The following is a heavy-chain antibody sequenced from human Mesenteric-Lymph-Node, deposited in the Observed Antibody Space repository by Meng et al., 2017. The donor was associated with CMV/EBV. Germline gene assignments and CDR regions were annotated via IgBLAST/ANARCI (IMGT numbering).Heavy chain of an antibody. V-gene: IGHV4-61*01. Sequence: SETLSLTCTVSGGSVSSGSYYWSWIRQPPGKGLEWIGYIYYSGSTNYNPSLNSRVTISVDTSKNQFSLKLSSVTAADTAVYYCARDSRGSYTVNHYYYYGMDVWGQGTTVTVSS. CDR2: IYYSGST. CDR1: GGSVSSGSYY. J-gene: IGHJ6*02. D-gene: IGHD1-26*01. CDR3: ARDSRGSYTVNHYYYYGMDV.